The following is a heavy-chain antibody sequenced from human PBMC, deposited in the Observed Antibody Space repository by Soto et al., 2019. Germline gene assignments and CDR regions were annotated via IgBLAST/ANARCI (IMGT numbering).Heavy chain of an antibody. CDR2: ISYDGSNK. J-gene: IGHJ4*02. V-gene: IGHV3-30*18. CDR3: AKGRTITVAGPEFDY. Sequence: GVSLRLSCAASGFTFSNYGMHWVRQAPGKGLEWVAVISYDGSNKYYADSVKGRFTISRDNSKNTLYLQMNSLRAEDTAVYYCAKGRTITVAGPEFDYWGQGT. CDR1: GFTFSNYG. D-gene: IGHD6-19*01.